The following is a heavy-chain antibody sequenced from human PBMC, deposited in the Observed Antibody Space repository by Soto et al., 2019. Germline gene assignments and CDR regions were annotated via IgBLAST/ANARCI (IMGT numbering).Heavy chain of an antibody. J-gene: IGHJ5*02. CDR3: ARKDKSGYFNWFDP. CDR1: GYRFTSYW. D-gene: IGHD3-22*01. Sequence: GESLKISCRTSGYRFTSYWIAWVRQMPGKGLEWRGIIFPSDSDTRYSPFFQGQVTISADRSTSTVFLQWASLKASDTAVYFCARKDKSGYFNWFDPWGQGTLVTVSS. CDR2: IFPSDSDT. V-gene: IGHV5-51*01.